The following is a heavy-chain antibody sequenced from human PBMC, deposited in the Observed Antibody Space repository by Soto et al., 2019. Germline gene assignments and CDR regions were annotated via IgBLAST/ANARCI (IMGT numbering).Heavy chain of an antibody. CDR2: IYYSGST. CDR1: GGSISSSSYY. CDR3: AGPGGSGWYEYYGMDV. D-gene: IGHD6-19*01. J-gene: IGHJ6*02. Sequence: SSETLSLTCTVSGGSISSSSYYWGWIRQPPGKGLEWIGSIYYSGSTYYNPSLKSRVTISVDTSKNQFSLKLSSVTAADTAVYYCAGPGGSGWYEYYGMDVWGPGTTVTVSS. V-gene: IGHV4-39*01.